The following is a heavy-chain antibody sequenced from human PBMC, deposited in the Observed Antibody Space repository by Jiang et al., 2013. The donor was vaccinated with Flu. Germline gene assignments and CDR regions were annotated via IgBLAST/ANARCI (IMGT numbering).Heavy chain of an antibody. D-gene: IGHD6-19*01. Sequence: KASGYTFTRNAIHWVRQAPGQRLEWMGWINAGNGNTKYSQRLQGRVTITWDTSASTAYMELSRLRSDDTAVYYCARGGGKPEYSSGWYESGFSYYYGMDVWGQRDHGHRLL. CDR1: GYTFTRNA. V-gene: IGHV1-3*01. CDR2: INAGNGNT. CDR3: ARGGGKPEYSSGWYESGFSYYYGMDV. J-gene: IGHJ6*04.